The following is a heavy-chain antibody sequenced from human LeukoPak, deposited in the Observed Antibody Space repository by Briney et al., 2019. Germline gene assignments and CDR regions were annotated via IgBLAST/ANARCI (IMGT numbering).Heavy chain of an antibody. V-gene: IGHV3-7*03. CDR2: ISDGGRAT. CDR3: AKYAPPTTALTRFFDD. Sequence: GGSLRLSCAASGYRFSPYWMSWVRQTPGKGLEWVASISDGGRATYYGDSVRGRFTISRDDARNSLFLQMNGLRADDTAVYYCAKYAPPTTALTRFFDDWGQGTLVTVSS. J-gene: IGHJ4*02. D-gene: IGHD4-17*01. CDR1: GYRFSPYW.